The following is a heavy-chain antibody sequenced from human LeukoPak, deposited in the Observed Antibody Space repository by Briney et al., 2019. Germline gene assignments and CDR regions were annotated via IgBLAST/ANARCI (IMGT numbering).Heavy chain of an antibody. D-gene: IGHD6-19*01. CDR3: AKSRVAVPGRLNYFDS. J-gene: IGHJ4*02. Sequence: GGSLRLSCAASGFTFKNYALTWVRQAPGKGREWVSGISGTGGSTFYADSVKGRFTISRDNPRNTLFLQMDYLKAEDTAIYYCAKSRVAVPGRLNYFDSWGQGAQVTVSS. CDR2: ISGTGGST. V-gene: IGHV3-23*01. CDR1: GFTFKNYA.